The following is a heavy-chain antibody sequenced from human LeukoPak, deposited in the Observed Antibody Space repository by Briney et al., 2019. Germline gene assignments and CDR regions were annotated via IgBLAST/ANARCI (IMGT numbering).Heavy chain of an antibody. D-gene: IGHD3-10*01. CDR3: ARAGGYYYGPNAFDI. CDR1: GYSFTNHD. V-gene: IGHV1-2*02. Sequence: ASVKVSCKASGYSFTNHDIHWVRQAPGQRLEWMGCINPDNGNTKYSQEFQGRVTMTRDTSISTAYMELSRLRSDDTAVYYCARAGGYYYGPNAFDIWGQGTMVTVSS. CDR2: INPDNGNT. J-gene: IGHJ3*02.